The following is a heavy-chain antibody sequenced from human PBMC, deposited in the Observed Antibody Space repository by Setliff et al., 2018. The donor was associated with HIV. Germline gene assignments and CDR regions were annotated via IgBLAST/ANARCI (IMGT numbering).Heavy chain of an antibody. CDR3: ARDSGLAGDFDY. V-gene: IGHV1-46*01. Sequence: GASVNVSCKASGYTFTSYYMHWVRQAPGQGLEWMGIINPSGGSTSYAQKFQGRVTMTRDTSTRTAYMELRSLRSDDTAVYYCARDSGLAGDFDYWGQGTLVTVSS. J-gene: IGHJ4*02. D-gene: IGHD7-27*01. CDR2: INPSGGST. CDR1: GYTFTSYY.